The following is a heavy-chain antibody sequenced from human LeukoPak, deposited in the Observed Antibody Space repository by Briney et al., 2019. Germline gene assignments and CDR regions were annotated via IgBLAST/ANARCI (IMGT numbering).Heavy chain of an antibody. Sequence: PSETLSLTCTVSGGSISSSSYYWGWIRQPPGKGLEWIGRIYTSGSTNYNPSLKSRVTMSVDTSKNQFSLKLSSVTAADTAVYYCARDWGGSYFSRYFDLWGRGTLVTVSS. J-gene: IGHJ2*01. D-gene: IGHD1-26*01. CDR3: ARDWGGSYFSRYFDL. V-gene: IGHV4-39*07. CDR1: GGSISSSSYY. CDR2: IYTSGST.